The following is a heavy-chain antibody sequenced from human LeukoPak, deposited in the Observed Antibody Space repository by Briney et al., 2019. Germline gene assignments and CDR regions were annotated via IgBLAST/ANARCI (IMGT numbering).Heavy chain of an antibody. V-gene: IGHV3-7*01. CDR2: IKQDGSEK. CDR3: ARDGPADTRVYYYGMDV. J-gene: IGHJ6*02. Sequence: GGSLRLSCAASGFTFSSYWMSWVRQAPGKGLEWVANIKQDGSEKYYVDSVKGRFTISRDNAKNSLYLQMNSLRAEDTAVYYCARDGPADTRVYYYGMDVWGQGTTVTVSS. CDR1: GFTFSSYW. D-gene: IGHD2-2*01.